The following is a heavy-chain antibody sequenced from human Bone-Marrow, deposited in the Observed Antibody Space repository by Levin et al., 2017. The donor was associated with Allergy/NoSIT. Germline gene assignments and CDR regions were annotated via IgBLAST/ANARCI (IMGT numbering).Heavy chain of an antibody. V-gene: IGHV3-23*01. J-gene: IGHJ4*02. Sequence: QPGESLKISCAASGFRFSDYVMNWVRQAPGKGLEWVSVISGNGENTYYADSVKGRFTISRDTSKNTLYLQMNSLSAEDTAIYYCVRTPGAIVVTPYFDYWGQGTLVTVSS. CDR3: VRTPGAIVVTPYFDY. CDR1: GFRFSDYV. D-gene: IGHD2-21*01. CDR2: ISGNGENT.